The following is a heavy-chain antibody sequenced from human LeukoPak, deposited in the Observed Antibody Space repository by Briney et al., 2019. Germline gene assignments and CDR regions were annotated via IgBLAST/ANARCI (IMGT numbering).Heavy chain of an antibody. CDR3: ARGEYAFDI. Sequence: GGSLRLSCAASGFTFSSYAMSWVRQAPGKGLEWVSSISSSSSSIYYADSLKGRFTMSRDNAKNSLFLQMNSLRAEDTAVYYCARGEYAFDIWGQGTMVTVSP. V-gene: IGHV3-21*01. CDR2: ISSSSSSI. J-gene: IGHJ3*02. CDR1: GFTFSSYA.